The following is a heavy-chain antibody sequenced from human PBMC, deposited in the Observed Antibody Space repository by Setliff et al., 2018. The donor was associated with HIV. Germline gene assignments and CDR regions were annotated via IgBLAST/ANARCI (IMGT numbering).Heavy chain of an antibody. CDR1: GGSISSGSYY. V-gene: IGHV4-61*02. J-gene: IGHJ6*01. Sequence: PSETLSLTCTVSGGSISSGSYYWSWIRQPAGKGLEWIGRIYTSGSTNYNPSLKSRVTISVDTSRKQFSLRLISVTAADTAVYYCARGPSGRAPAPARAPHYYGLDLWGPGTTVTVSS. CDR2: IYTSGST. D-gene: IGHD2-2*01. CDR3: ARGPSGRAPAPARAPHYYGLDL.